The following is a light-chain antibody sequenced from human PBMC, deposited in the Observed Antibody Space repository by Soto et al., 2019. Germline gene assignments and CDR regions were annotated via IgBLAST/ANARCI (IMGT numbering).Light chain of an antibody. CDR1: SSDVGGYNY. Sequence: QSALTQPASVSGSPGQSITISCTGTSSDVGGYNYVSWYQQHPGKVPKLVIYDVSDRPSGLSNRFSGSKSGNTASLTISGLQAEDEADYYCSSYTSSSTVVFGGGTQLTVL. J-gene: IGLJ2*01. V-gene: IGLV2-14*01. CDR3: SSYTSSSTVV. CDR2: DVS.